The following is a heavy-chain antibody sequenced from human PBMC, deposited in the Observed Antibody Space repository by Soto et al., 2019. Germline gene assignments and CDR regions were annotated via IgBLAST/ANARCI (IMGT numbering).Heavy chain of an antibody. J-gene: IGHJ4*02. Sequence: GSGPTLVNPTQTLTLTCSFSGFSLTSSGEGVGWVRQAPGKTLEWLALIYWNEDKAYSPSLKSRLTISKDSSKKQVVLTMTKMDPVDTATYYCARSGYSYGYIFDYWGQGTLVTVSS. V-gene: IGHV2-5*01. D-gene: IGHD5-18*01. CDR2: IYWNEDK. CDR3: ARSGYSYGYIFDY. CDR1: GFSLTSSGEG.